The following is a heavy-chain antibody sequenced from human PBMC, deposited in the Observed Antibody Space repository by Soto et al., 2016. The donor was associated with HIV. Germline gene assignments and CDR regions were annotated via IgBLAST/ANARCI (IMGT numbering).Heavy chain of an antibody. Sequence: EVQLVESGGGLVQPGRSLILSCAASGFTFDDYAMHWVRQAPGKGLEWVSGISWNSGSISYADSVKGRFTISRDNAKNSLYLQMNSLRAEDMALYYCAKDLNDYGVPLRGSPAFDIWGQGTMVTVSS. D-gene: IGHD4-17*01. CDR2: ISWNSGSI. J-gene: IGHJ3*02. CDR3: AKDLNDYGVPLRGSPAFDI. CDR1: GFTFDDYA. V-gene: IGHV3-9*03.